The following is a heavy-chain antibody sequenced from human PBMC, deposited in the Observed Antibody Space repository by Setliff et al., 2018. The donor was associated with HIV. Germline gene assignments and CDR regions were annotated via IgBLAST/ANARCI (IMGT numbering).Heavy chain of an antibody. D-gene: IGHD3-10*02. CDR1: GFTFSDYY. J-gene: IGHJ4*02. CDR2: IGSSGSTI. Sequence: PGGSLRLSCAASGFTFSDYYMSWIRQAPGKGLEWVSYIGSSGSTIYYADSVKGRFTISRDNAKNSLYLQMNSLRAEDTAMYYCARDKGPPPVVHLDYWGQGTLVTVSS. V-gene: IGHV3-11*01. CDR3: ARDKGPPPVVHLDY.